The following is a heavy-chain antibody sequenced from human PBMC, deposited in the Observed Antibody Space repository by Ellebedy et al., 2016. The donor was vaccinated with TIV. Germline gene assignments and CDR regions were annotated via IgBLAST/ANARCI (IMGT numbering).Heavy chain of an antibody. CDR2: INPSSGST. D-gene: IGHD1-26*01. CDR1: GGTFSNYF. J-gene: IGHJ4*02. CDR3: ASGSYYEEYVDY. V-gene: IGHV1-46*04. Sequence: AASVKVSCKASGGTFSNYFVHWVRQAPGQGLEWMGIINPSSGSTTYAQKLQGRLTMTRDTSTSTVYMELSSLRSEDTAVYYCASGSYYEEYVDYWGQGTLVTVSS.